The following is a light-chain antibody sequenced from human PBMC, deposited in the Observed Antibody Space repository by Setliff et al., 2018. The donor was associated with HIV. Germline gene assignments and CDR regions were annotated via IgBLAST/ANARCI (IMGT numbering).Light chain of an antibody. Sequence: QSVLTQPPSVSGAPGQGVTISCTGSSSNIGTGYDVHWYQQLPGRAPKLLIYGNTNRPSGVPDRFSGSKSGTSASLAITGLQAEDEADYYCCSYAGNYIVIFGGGTK. CDR3: CSYAGNYIVI. CDR2: GNT. V-gene: IGLV1-40*01. J-gene: IGLJ2*01. CDR1: SSNIGTGYD.